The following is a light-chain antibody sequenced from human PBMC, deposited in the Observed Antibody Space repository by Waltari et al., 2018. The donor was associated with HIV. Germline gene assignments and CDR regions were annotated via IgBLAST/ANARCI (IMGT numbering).Light chain of an antibody. J-gene: IGKJ4*01. CDR3: LQHNAFPVT. Sequence: DIQMTQSPSSLSASIGDRVTITCRASQGIGNDLGWYQHIPGKAPKCLMFSASSLQSGVPSRFSGSGSCTEFTLTISSLQPEDFATYYCLQHNAFPVTFGGGTKVEIK. CDR1: QGIGND. V-gene: IGKV1-17*01. CDR2: SAS.